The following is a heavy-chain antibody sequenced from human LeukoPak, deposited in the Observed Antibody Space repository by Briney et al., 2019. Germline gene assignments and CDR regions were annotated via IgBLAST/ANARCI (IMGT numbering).Heavy chain of an antibody. J-gene: IGHJ3*02. CDR2: TYYNSKWYN. D-gene: IGHD3/OR15-3a*01. CDR1: GDSVSNNA. CDR3: ARGWTRDGFNI. Sequence: SQTLSLTCVISGDSVSNNAWNWVRQTPSGRLECLGRTYYNSKWYNDYAESVKSRISINPDTSKNQFSLQLNSVTPEDTAVYYCARGWTRDGFNIWSQGTMVTVSS. V-gene: IGHV6-1*01.